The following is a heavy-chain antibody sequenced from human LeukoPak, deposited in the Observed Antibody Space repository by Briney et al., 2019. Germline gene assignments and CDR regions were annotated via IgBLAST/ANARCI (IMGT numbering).Heavy chain of an antibody. D-gene: IGHD6-19*01. Sequence: SETLSLTCTVSGGSISTFYWSWIRQPPGKGVEWIGCIYYSGSTNYNPSLKSRVTISVDASRNWFSLKLSSVTAADTAVYYCARQGISGGWTTDAFDIWGQGTMVTVSS. CDR3: ARQGISGGWTTDAFDI. J-gene: IGHJ3*02. V-gene: IGHV4-59*08. CDR2: IYYSGST. CDR1: GGSISTFY.